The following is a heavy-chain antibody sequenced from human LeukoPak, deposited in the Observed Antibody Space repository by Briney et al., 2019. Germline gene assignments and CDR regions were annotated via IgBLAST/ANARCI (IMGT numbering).Heavy chain of an antibody. CDR1: GRSFSGYY. D-gene: IGHD3-10*01. Sequence: PSETLSLTCAVYGRSFSGYYWSWIRQPPGKGLEWIGEINHSGSTNYNPSLKSRVTISVDTSKNQFSLKLSSVTAADTAVYYCARTYYYGSGSYCWFDPWGQGTLVTVSS. CDR2: INHSGST. J-gene: IGHJ5*02. CDR3: ARTYYYGSGSYCWFDP. V-gene: IGHV4-34*01.